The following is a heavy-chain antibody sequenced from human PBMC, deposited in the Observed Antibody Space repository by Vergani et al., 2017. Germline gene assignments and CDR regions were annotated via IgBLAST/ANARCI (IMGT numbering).Heavy chain of an antibody. CDR3: ARGRERASQSSSADY. CDR1: GGSFSGYY. V-gene: IGHV4-34*01. J-gene: IGHJ4*02. CDR2: INHSGST. Sequence: QVQLQQWGAGLLKPSETLSLTCAVYGGSFSGYYWSWIRQPPGKGLEWIGEINHSGSTNYNPSLKSRVTISVDTSKNQFSLKLSSVTAAATAVYYCARGRERASQSSSADYWGQGTLVTVSS. D-gene: IGHD6-6*01.